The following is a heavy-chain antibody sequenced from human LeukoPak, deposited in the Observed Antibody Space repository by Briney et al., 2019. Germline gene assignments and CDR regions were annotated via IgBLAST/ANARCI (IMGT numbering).Heavy chain of an antibody. J-gene: IGHJ4*02. CDR3: TRMTTGHDY. D-gene: IGHD4-17*01. CDR2: IYYSGST. V-gene: IGHV4-39*07. CDR1: GGSISSSSYY. Sequence: PSETLSLTCTVSGGSISSSSYYWGWIRQPPGKGLEWIGSIYYSGSTYYNPSLKSRVTISVDTSKNQFSLKLSSVTVADAGTYYCTRMTTGHDYWGQGTLVTVSS.